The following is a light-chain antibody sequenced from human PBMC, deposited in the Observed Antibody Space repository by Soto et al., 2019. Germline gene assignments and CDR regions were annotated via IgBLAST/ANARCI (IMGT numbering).Light chain of an antibody. CDR1: QSVSSY. J-gene: IGKJ4*01. CDR2: DAS. CDR3: QQRSNWLT. Sequence: EIVLTQSPATLSLSPGERATLSCRASQSVSSYLAWYQQKPGPAPRLLIYDASHRATGIPGRFSGSGSRTDFTLTISSLEPEDFAIYYCQQRSNWLTFGGGTKVEIK. V-gene: IGKV3-11*01.